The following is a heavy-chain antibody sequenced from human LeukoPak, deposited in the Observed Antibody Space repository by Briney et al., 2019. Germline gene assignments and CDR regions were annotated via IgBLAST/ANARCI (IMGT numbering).Heavy chain of an antibody. CDR1: GGSISSYY. CDR3: ARHTAKVHRIDP. V-gene: IGHV4-59*08. Sequence: PSETLSLTCTVSGGSISSYYWSWIRQPPGKGLEWIGYIYYSGSTNYNPSLKSRVTISVDTSKNQFSLKLSSVTAADTAVYYCARHTAKVHRIDPWGQGTLVTVSS. J-gene: IGHJ5*02. D-gene: IGHD5-18*01. CDR2: IYYSGST.